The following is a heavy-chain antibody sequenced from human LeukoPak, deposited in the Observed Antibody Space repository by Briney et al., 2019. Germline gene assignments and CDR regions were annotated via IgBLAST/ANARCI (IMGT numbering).Heavy chain of an antibody. CDR3: ARLATPSTMAARGRSWFES. D-gene: IGHD6-6*01. CDR2: INQDGSEK. CDR1: GFTFSDYY. J-gene: IGHJ5*01. Sequence: GGSLRPSCVASGFTFSDYYMTWVRQPPGKGLEWVANINQDGSEKYYVDSVKGRFTISRDNAKNSLFLQMNSLRAEDTAVYYCARLATPSTMAARGRSWFESWGQGTLVTVSS. V-gene: IGHV3-7*03.